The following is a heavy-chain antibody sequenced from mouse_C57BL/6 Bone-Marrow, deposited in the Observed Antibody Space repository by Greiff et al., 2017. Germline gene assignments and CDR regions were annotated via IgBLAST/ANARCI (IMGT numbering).Heavy chain of an antibody. V-gene: IGHV6-3*01. CDR1: GFTFSNYW. CDR3: TGDGSRRDYYFDY. D-gene: IGHD1-1*01. CDR2: IRLKSDNYAT. Sequence: EVQVVESGGGLVQPGGSMKLSCVASGFTFSNYWMNWVRQSPEKGLEWVAQIRLKSDNYATHYAESVKGRFTISRDDSKSSVYLQMNNLRAEDTGIYYCTGDGSRRDYYFDYWGQGTTLTVSS. J-gene: IGHJ2*01.